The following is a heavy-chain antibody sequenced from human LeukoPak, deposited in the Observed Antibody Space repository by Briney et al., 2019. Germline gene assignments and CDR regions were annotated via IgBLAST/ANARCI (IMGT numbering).Heavy chain of an antibody. J-gene: IGHJ4*02. CDR2: ISSNGGST. V-gene: IGHV3-64*01. CDR1: GFPFSSYA. Sequence: PGGSLRLSCAASGFPFSSYAMHWVRQAPGKGLEYVSAISSNGGSTSYANSVKGRFTISRDNSKNTLYLQMGSLRAEDMAVYYCASSSIVVVSILDYWGQGTLVTVSS. D-gene: IGHD2-2*01. CDR3: ASSSIVVVSILDY.